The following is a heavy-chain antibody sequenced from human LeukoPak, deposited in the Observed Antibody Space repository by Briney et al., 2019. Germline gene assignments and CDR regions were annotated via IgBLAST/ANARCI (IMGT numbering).Heavy chain of an antibody. Sequence: GASVKVSCKASGYTFTSYDINWVRQATGQGLEWMGWMNPNSGNTGYAQKFQGRVTMTRNTSISTAYMELSSLRSEDTAVYYCARVRRYSSGWYIDYWGQGTLVTVSS. CDR2: MNPNSGNT. CDR1: GYTFTSYD. CDR3: ARVRRYSSGWYIDY. J-gene: IGHJ4*02. D-gene: IGHD6-19*01. V-gene: IGHV1-8*01.